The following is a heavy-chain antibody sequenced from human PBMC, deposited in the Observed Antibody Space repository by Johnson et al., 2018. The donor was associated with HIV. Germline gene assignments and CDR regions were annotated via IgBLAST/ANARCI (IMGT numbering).Heavy chain of an antibody. D-gene: IGHD1-26*01. CDR2: IYSGGSNK. CDR1: GFTVSSNY. CDR3: AKDLDRAFIVGAPGI. J-gene: IGHJ3*02. V-gene: IGHV3-66*01. Sequence: VQVVESGGGLVQPGGSLRLSCAASGFTVSSNYMSWVRQAPGKGLEWVSVIYSGGSNKYYADSVKGRFTISRDNSPNTLYLQMNSLRAEDTAVYYCAKDLDRAFIVGAPGIWGQGTMVTVSS.